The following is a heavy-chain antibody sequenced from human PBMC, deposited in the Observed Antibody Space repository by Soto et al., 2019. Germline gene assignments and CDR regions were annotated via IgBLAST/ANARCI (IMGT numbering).Heavy chain of an antibody. Sequence: PSETLSLTCAVYGGSFSGYYWSWIRQPPGKGLEWIGEINHSGSTNYNPSLKSRVTISVDTSKNQFSLELSSVTAADTAVYYCASGAYYYGMEVWGQGTTVTVSS. V-gene: IGHV4-34*01. CDR2: INHSGST. CDR1: GGSFSGYY. CDR3: ASGAYYYGMEV. J-gene: IGHJ6*02.